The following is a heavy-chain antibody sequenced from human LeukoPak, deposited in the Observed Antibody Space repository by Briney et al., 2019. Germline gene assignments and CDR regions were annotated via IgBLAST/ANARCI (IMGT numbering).Heavy chain of an antibody. CDR2: IYPGDSDT. CDR1: GYSFTSYW. V-gene: IGHV5-51*01. Sequence: GESLKISCKGSGYSFTSYWIGWVRQMPGKGLEWMGIIYPGDSDTRYSPSFQGQVTISADKSISTAYLQWSSLKASDTAMYYCVRFLNTAMAGGYYYGMDVWGQGTTVTVSS. D-gene: IGHD5-18*01. J-gene: IGHJ6*02. CDR3: VRFLNTAMAGGYYYGMDV.